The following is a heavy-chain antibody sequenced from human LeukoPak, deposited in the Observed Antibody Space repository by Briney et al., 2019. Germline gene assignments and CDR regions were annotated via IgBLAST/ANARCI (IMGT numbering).Heavy chain of an antibody. CDR2: IYYSGST. CDR1: GGSISSGGYS. J-gene: IGHJ4*02. V-gene: IGHV4-30-4*07. Sequence: SETLSLTCAVSGGSISSGGYSWSWIRQPPGKGLEWIGYIYYSGSTYYNPSLKSRVTISVDTSKNQFSLKLSSVTAADTAVYYCARGPSPLRDGYNFLLYFDYWGQGTLVTVSS. CDR3: ARGPSPLRDGYNFLLYFDY. D-gene: IGHD5-24*01.